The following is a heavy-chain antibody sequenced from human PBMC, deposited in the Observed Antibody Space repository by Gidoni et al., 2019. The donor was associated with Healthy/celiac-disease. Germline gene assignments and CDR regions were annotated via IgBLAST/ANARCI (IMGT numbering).Heavy chain of an antibody. CDR1: GFTFGDYA. V-gene: IGHV3-49*04. CDR2: IRSKAYGRTT. CDR3: TSEVGYSSGWYGVY. J-gene: IGHJ4*02. Sequence: EVQLVESGGGLVQPGRSLRLSCTASGFTFGDYAMSWVRQAPGKGLEWVGFIRSKAYGRTTEYAASVKGRFTISRDDSKSIAYLQMNSLKTEDTAVYYCTSEVGYSSGWYGVYWGQGTLVTVSS. D-gene: IGHD6-19*01.